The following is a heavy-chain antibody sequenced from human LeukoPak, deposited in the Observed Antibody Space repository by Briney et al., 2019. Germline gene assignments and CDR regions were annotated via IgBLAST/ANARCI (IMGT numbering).Heavy chain of an antibody. CDR1: GYRFSSYG. Sequence: ASVTVSFKCSGYRFSSYGICWVRQAPGQGLEWVGWISAYSGHTNYAQRVQGRLTMTTDRSTSTAYMELRGLRSDDTAVYYCVREGEAATTGDYWGQGTLVTVSS. CDR3: VREGEAATTGDY. J-gene: IGHJ4*02. CDR2: ISAYSGHT. D-gene: IGHD1-14*01. V-gene: IGHV1-18*01.